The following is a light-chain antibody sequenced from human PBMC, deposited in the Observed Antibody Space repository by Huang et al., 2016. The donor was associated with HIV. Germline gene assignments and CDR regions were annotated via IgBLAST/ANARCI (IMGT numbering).Light chain of an antibody. V-gene: IGKV3-15*01. Sequence: EIVMTQSPATLSVSPGERATLSCRASQSVSSNLAWYQHKPGQSPRLLISGASTRATGIPASFSGSGSGTEFTLTISSLQSEDFAVYYCQQYDNWPPFTFGPGTKVDIK. CDR2: GAS. CDR1: QSVSSN. J-gene: IGKJ3*01. CDR3: QQYDNWPPFT.